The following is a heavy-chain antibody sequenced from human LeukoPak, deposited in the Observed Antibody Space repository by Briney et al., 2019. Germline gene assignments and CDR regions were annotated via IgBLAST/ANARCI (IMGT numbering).Heavy chain of an antibody. Sequence: GGSLRLSCAASGFTFSSYAMSWVRQAPGKGLEWVSYISYTTSTIYYADSVKGRFTISRDNAEKSLFLQMNSLRADDTAVYYCARGRIAAAGTKWYFDLWGRGTLVTVSS. CDR3: ARGRIAAAGTKWYFDL. CDR2: ISYTTSTI. D-gene: IGHD6-13*01. CDR1: GFTFSSYA. V-gene: IGHV3-48*04. J-gene: IGHJ2*01.